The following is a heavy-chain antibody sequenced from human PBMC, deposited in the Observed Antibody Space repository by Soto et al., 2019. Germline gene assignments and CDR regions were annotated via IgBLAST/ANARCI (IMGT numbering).Heavy chain of an antibody. CDR3: ARALRYSSGWYWFDP. CDR1: GGSINNSSYY. V-gene: IGHV4-39*02. D-gene: IGHD6-19*01. CDR2: IYYSGNT. J-gene: IGHJ5*02. Sequence: QLQLQESGPGLVKPSETLSLTCTVSGGSINNSSYYWAWIRQPPGKGLEWIGSIYYSGNTHYNPSLGSRVTLSVDTSKNHFSLKLSSVTAADTTMYYCARALRYSSGWYWFDPWGQGTLVTVSS.